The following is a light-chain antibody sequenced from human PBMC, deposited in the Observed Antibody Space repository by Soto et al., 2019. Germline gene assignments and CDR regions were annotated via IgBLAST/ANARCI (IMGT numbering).Light chain of an antibody. Sequence: DIQMTQSPSSLSASVGDRVTITCRASQSISSYLNWYQQKPGKAPKLLIYAASSLQSGVPSRFSGSGSGTDFTLTISSLQPEDFATYSCQQSYSTPVTTFGQGTKLEIK. V-gene: IGKV1-39*01. CDR2: AAS. CDR3: QQSYSTPVTT. J-gene: IGKJ2*01. CDR1: QSISSY.